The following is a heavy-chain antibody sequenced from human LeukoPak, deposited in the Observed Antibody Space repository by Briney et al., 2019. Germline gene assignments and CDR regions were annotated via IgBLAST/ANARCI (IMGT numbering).Heavy chain of an antibody. J-gene: IGHJ4*02. CDR2: ISSSGSNI. V-gene: IGHV3-21*01. CDR1: GFTFSSYS. CDR3: ATNTYYYDSSGYYPHDY. Sequence: GGSLRLSCAASGFTFSSYSMNWVRQAPGKGLEWVSSISSSGSNIYYADSVKGRFTISRDNAKNSVYLQMNSPRAEDTAVYYCATNTYYYDSSGYYPHDYWGQGTLVTVSS. D-gene: IGHD3-22*01.